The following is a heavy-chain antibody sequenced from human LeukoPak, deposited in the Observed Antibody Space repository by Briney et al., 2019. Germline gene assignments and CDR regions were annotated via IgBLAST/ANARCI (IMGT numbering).Heavy chain of an antibody. V-gene: IGHV3-74*01. J-gene: IGHJ4*02. CDR3: AREILAPGKTHDY. CDR1: GFTFSNYW. Sequence: PGGSLRLSCAASGFTFSNYWMHSVRDVPGKGLVWVSRINDDGSATFYADSVKGRFTISRDNAKNTLFLQMSSLRAEDTAVYFCAREILAPGKTHDYWGQGTLVTVSS. CDR2: INDDGSAT.